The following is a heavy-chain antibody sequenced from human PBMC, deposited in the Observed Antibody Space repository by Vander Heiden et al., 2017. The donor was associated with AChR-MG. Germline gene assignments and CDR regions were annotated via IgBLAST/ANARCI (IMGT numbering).Heavy chain of an antibody. CDR1: GFTFDDYA. J-gene: IGHJ6*02. D-gene: IGHD2-2*01. Sequence: EVPLVESGGGLVQPGRSLRLSCAASGFTFDDYAMHWLRQAPGQGLAWVAGIRWNSGSIGYADSGKGRFTISRDNAKNSLYLQMNSLRAEDTALYYCAKDHCSSTSCYLFWCCGMDVWGQGTTVTVSS. CDR2: IRWNSGSI. V-gene: IGHV3-9*01. CDR3: AKDHCSSTSCYLFWCCGMDV.